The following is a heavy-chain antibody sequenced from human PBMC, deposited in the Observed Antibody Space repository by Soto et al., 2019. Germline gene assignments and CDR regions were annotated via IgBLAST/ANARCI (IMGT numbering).Heavy chain of an antibody. CDR2: IGAYNGNT. CDR3: ARVRQLVGYFYYYSGMDV. V-gene: IGHV1-18*01. D-gene: IGHD6-6*01. J-gene: IGHJ6*02. CDR1: RYRFTNCS. Sequence: AEATSKDCRYRFTNCSISSLHQAPKKGLEWMGWIGAYNGNTHYTERLQGRVTMTTDTSTSTAYMELRGLRSDDSAVYYCARVRQLVGYFYYYSGMDVWGQGTTVTVS.